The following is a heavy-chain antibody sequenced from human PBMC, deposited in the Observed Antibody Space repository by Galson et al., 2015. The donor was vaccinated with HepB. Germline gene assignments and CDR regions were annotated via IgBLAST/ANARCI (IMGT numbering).Heavy chain of an antibody. J-gene: IGHJ4*02. CDR3: AKDGEIAAAGTGGVDY. Sequence: SLRLSCAASGFTFSSYGMHWVRQAPGKGLEWVAVISYDGSNKYYADSVKGRFTISRDNSKNTLYLQMNSLRAEDTAVYYCAKDGEIAAAGTGGVDYWGQGTLVTVSS. D-gene: IGHD6-13*01. V-gene: IGHV3-30*18. CDR1: GFTFSSYG. CDR2: ISYDGSNK.